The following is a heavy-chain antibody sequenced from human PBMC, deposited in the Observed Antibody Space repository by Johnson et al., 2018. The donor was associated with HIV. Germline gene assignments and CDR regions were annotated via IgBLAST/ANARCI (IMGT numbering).Heavy chain of an antibody. CDR2: ISYDGSNK. V-gene: IGHV3-30*14. CDR1: GFTFSSYA. J-gene: IGHJ3*02. D-gene: IGHD3-10*01. CDR3: ARDGRQLASRSSYDS. Sequence: QVQLVESGGGVVQPGRSLRLSCAASGFTFSSYAMHWVRQAPGKGLEWVAVISYDGSNKYYADSVKGRFTISSDNYKNMLYLQLNSLSAEDTAGYYCARDGRQLASRSSYDSGGKGTMVTVSS.